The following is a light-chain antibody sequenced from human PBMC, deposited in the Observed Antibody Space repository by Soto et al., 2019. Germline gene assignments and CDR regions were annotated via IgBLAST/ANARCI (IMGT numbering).Light chain of an antibody. J-gene: IGLJ2*01. Sequence: SYVLTQATSVSVAPGQTATITCGGNNIGSKIVHWYQQKPGQAPVLVVHDDDDRPSGIPERFSGSNSGHTATLTISRVEAGDEADYYCQVWVGSSDRTFGGGTKLTVL. CDR1: NIGSKI. V-gene: IGLV3-21*02. CDR2: DDD. CDR3: QVWVGSSDRT.